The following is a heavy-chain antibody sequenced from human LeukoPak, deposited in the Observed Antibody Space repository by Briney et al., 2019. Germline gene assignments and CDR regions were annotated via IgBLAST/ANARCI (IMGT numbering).Heavy chain of an antibody. CDR3: GRGPPATNYAIPRKYYYYGMDV. CDR1: GYTFTSYG. J-gene: IGHJ6*02. CDR2: ISAYNGNT. Sequence: GASVKVSCKASGYTFTSYGISWVRQAPGQGLEWMGWISAYNGNTNYAQKLQGRVTMTTDTSTSTAYMELRSLRSDDPAVYFCGRGPPATNYAIPRKYYYYGMDVWGQGTTVTVSS. V-gene: IGHV1-18*01. D-gene: IGHD2-8*01.